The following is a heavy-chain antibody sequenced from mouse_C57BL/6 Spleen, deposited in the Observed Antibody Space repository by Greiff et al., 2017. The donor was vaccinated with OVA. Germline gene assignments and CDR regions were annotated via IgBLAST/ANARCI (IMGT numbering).Heavy chain of an antibody. CDR3: AREGDYDEDY. J-gene: IGHJ2*01. Sequence: QVQLKQSGPELVKPGASVKISCKASGYAFSSSWMNWVKQRPGKGLEWIGRIYPGDGGTNYNGKFKGKATLTAAKSSSTAYMQLSSLTSEDSAVYYCAREGDYDEDYWGQGTTLTVSS. D-gene: IGHD2-4*01. CDR2: IYPGDGGT. CDR1: GYAFSSSW. V-gene: IGHV1-82*01.